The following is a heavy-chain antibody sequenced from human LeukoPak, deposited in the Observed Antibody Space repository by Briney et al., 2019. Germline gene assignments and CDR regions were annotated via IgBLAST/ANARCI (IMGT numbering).Heavy chain of an antibody. CDR2: INPRGGST. J-gene: IGHJ4*02. D-gene: IGHD3-3*01. V-gene: IGHV1-46*01. Sequence: GASVKVSCKASGYTFTRHYIHWVRQAPGQGPEWLGIINPRGGSTNYAQKVQTTVSMTRDTSTSTVYMELSRLRYQDTAMYYCASWGGEAKHGLWSGPFDYWGQGTLVIVSS. CDR3: ASWGGEAKHGLWSGPFDY. CDR1: GYTFTRHY.